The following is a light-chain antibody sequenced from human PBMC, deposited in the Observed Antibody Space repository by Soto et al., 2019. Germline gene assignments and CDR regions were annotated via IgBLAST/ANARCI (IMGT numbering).Light chain of an antibody. CDR2: DVS. CDR1: SSDVSGYNS. CDR3: CSFAGTSYV. J-gene: IGLJ1*01. Sequence: QSALNQPRSVSGSHGQSVTISCTGTSSDVSGYNSVSWYQQHPGKAPKLMIYDVSKRPSGVPDRFSSSKSGNTASLTISGLQAADEADYYCCSFAGTSYVVGTGTKVNFL. V-gene: IGLV2-11*01.